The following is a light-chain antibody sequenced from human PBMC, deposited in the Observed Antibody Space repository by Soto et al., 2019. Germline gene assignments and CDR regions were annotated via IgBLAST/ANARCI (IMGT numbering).Light chain of an antibody. CDR3: QQYDSSPPT. CDR1: QSVSSNY. CDR2: GAS. J-gene: IGKJ1*01. Sequence: EIVLTQSPGTLSLSPGERATLSCRASQSVSSNYLAWYQRKPGQAPRLLIYGASSRAIDIPNRFSGSGSGKDFTLTITRLEQEDFAVYYCQQYDSSPPTFGQGTKVEI. V-gene: IGKV3-20*01.